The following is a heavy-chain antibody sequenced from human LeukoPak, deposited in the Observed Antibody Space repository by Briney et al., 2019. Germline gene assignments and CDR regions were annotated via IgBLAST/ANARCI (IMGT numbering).Heavy chain of an antibody. J-gene: IGHJ4*02. CDR2: ISYDGSNK. CDR3: AKQPQRLPPYFDY. D-gene: IGHD6-25*01. CDR1: GFTFSSYG. Sequence: QPGGSLRLSCAASGFTFSSYGMHWVRQAPGKGLEWVAVISYDGSNKYYADSVKGRFTISRDNSKNTLYLQMNSLRAEDTAVYYCAKQPQRLPPYFDYWGQGTLVTVSS. V-gene: IGHV3-30*18.